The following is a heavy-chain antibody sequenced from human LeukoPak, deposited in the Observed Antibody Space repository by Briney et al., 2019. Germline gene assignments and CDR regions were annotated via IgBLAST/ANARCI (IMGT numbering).Heavy chain of an antibody. V-gene: IGHV3-66*01. Sequence: GGSLRLSCAASGFTVTSNYMAWVRQAPGQGLAWVSIIYSGGYTDYADSVKGRFTISRDNSKNTLYLQMHSLRAEDTAVYYCARRLEYSGSKGVFDYWGQGTLVTVSS. J-gene: IGHJ4*02. D-gene: IGHD1-26*01. CDR1: GFTVTSNY. CDR2: IYSGGYT. CDR3: ARRLEYSGSKGVFDY.